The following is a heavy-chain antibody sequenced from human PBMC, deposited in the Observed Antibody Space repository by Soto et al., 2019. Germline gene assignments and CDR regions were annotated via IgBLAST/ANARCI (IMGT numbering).Heavy chain of an antibody. CDR3: ARDSGRGYGMDV. J-gene: IGHJ6*02. Sequence: QPGGSLRLSCAASGFTFSSYSMNWVRQAPGKGLEWVSYISRGSSTKYYADSVKGRFTISRDNAKNSLYVQMNSLRDEDTAVYYCARDSGRGYGMDVWGQGTTVTVSS. V-gene: IGHV3-48*02. CDR1: GFTFSSYS. D-gene: IGHD1-1*01. CDR2: ISRGSSTK.